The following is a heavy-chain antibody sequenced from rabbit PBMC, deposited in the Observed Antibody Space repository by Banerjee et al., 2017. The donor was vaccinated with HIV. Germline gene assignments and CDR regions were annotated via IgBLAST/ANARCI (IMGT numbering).Heavy chain of an antibody. CDR2: IVAGSSGGT. CDR3: ARRDYSSGWGMNL. CDR1: GFSLSSYA. V-gene: IGHV1S40*01. J-gene: IGHJ4*01. D-gene: IGHD4-1*01. Sequence: QSLEESGGGLVQPEGSLTLTCTVSGFSLSSYAMSWVRQAPGKGLEWIACIVAGSSGGTYYASWAKGRFTISKTSSTTVTLQMTSLTVADTATYFCARRDYSSGWGMNLWGQGTLVTVS.